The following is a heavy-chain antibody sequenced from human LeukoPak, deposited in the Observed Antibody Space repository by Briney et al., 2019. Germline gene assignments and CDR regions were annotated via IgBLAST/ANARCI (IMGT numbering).Heavy chain of an antibody. CDR1: GFTSSSYW. Sequence: GGSLRLSCALSGFTSSSYWMHWVRQAPGKGLEWVSAISGSGGSTYYADSVKGRFTISRDNSKNTLYLQMNSLRAEDTAVYYCAKDGTLNGLFPYYFDYWGQGTLVTVSS. CDR3: AKDGTLNGLFPYYFDY. D-gene: IGHD2-8*01. J-gene: IGHJ4*02. V-gene: IGHV3-23*01. CDR2: ISGSGGST.